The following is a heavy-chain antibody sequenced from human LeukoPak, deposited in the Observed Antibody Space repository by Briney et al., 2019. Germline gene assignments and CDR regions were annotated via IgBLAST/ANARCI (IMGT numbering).Heavy chain of an antibody. CDR2: INPSGGST. Sequence: ASVKVSCKASGYTFTSYYMHWVRQAPGQGLEWMGIINPSGGSTSYAQKFQGRVTMTRDTSTSTVYMELSSLRSEDTAVYYCATQTPQYSGYGYYYYYGMDVWGQGTTVTVSS. D-gene: IGHD5-12*01. CDR3: ATQTPQYSGYGYYYYYGMDV. V-gene: IGHV1-46*03. CDR1: GYTFTSYY. J-gene: IGHJ6*02.